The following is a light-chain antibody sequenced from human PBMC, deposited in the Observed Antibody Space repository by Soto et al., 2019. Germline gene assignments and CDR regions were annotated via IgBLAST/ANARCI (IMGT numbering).Light chain of an antibody. Sequence: DIQMTQSPSSLSASVGDRVTITCPASQDISNYLNWYRQTPGKAPKLLIYDASNEDTGFPSRFSGSVSGTDFTITISSLQPEDIAKYFCQQYGKLPLTFGGGTKVDIK. CDR2: DAS. V-gene: IGKV1-33*01. CDR3: QQYGKLPLT. J-gene: IGKJ4*01. CDR1: QDISNY.